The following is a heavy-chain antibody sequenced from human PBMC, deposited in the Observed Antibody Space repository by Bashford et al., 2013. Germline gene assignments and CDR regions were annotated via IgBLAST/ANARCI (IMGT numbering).Heavy chain of an antibody. J-gene: IGHJ4*02. D-gene: IGHD6-19*01. Sequence: ASVKVSCKASGYTFTNYAMHWVRQAPGQRLEWMGWINAGNGNTKYSQKFQGRVTITRDTSASTAYMELSSLRSEDTAVYYCARDEYSSGWFVLDYVGPGNPGPPSPQ. CDR2: INAGNGNT. CDR1: GYTFTNYA. V-gene: IGHV1-3*01. CDR3: ARDEYSSGWFVLDY.